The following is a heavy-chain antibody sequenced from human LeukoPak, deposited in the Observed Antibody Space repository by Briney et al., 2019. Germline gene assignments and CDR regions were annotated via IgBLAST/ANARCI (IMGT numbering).Heavy chain of an antibody. J-gene: IGHJ4*02. D-gene: IGHD3-22*01. CDR1: GYTFSSYS. V-gene: IGHV3-21*01. CDR3: ARLRRNSDRSGYYYYYDY. CDR2: ISVGSNYI. Sequence: GGSLRLSCAASGYTFSSYSINWVRQAPGKGLEWVSTISVGSNYIYYAYSVRGRFSISRDDARNSLYLQMDSLRGDDTAVYYCARLRRNSDRSGYYYYYDYWGQGTLVTVSS.